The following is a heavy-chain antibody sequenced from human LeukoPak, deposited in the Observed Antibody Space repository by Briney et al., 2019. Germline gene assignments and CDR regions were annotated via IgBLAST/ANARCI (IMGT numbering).Heavy chain of an antibody. D-gene: IGHD3/OR15-3a*01. CDR3: ARSGLTGRGNGLDV. J-gene: IGHJ6*02. CDR2: FLSGGST. Sequence: GGSLRLSCAVSGLTVSSNYITWVRQAPGKGLEWISVFLSGGSTHYADSVKARFSMSRDNSRNIVYLQLNSLRADDTAVYYCARSGLTGRGNGLDVWGQGTTVTVSS. V-gene: IGHV3-53*01. CDR1: GLTVSSNY.